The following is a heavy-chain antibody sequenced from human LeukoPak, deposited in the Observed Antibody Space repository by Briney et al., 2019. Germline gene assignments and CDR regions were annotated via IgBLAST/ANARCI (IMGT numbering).Heavy chain of an antibody. CDR3: ARGGRVLRYFDWLPTTYFDY. V-gene: IGHV1-8*01. CDR1: GYTFTSYD. J-gene: IGHJ4*02. Sequence: ASVKVSCKASGYTFTSYDINWVRQATGQGLEWMGWMNPNSGNTNYAQKLQGRVTMTTDTSTSTAYMELRSLRSDDTAVYYCARGGRVLRYFDWLPTTYFDYWGQGTLVTVSS. CDR2: MNPNSGNT. D-gene: IGHD3-9*01.